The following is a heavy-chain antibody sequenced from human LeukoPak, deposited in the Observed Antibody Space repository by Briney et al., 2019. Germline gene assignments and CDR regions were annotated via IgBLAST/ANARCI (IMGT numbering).Heavy chain of an antibody. Sequence: SQTLSLTCTVSGGSISSGSYYWSWIRQPAGKGLEWIGRIYTSGSTNYNPSLKSRVTILVDTSKNQFSLKLSSVTAADTAVYYCARVISGVLEFPLGQGTLVTVSS. V-gene: IGHV4-61*02. CDR2: IYTSGST. CDR1: GGSISSGSYY. J-gene: IGHJ5*02. D-gene: IGHD1-1*01. CDR3: ARVISGVLEFP.